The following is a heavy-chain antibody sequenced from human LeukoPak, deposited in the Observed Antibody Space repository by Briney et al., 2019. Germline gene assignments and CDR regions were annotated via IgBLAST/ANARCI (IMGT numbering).Heavy chain of an antibody. J-gene: IGHJ4*02. CDR2: IYSTGST. Sequence: SETLSLTCTVSGGSISSYYWSWIRQPAGKGLEWIGRIYSTGSTNYNPSLKSRVTMSVDTSKNQFYLRLRSVTAADTAVYYCARQIASAGTAGFDFWGQGALVTVSP. V-gene: IGHV4-4*07. CDR3: ARQIASAGTAGFDF. CDR1: GGSISSYY. D-gene: IGHD6-13*01.